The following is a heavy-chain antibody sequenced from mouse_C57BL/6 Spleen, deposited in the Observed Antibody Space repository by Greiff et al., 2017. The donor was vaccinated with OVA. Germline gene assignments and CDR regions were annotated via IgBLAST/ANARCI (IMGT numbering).Heavy chain of an antibody. CDR1: GYAFSSSW. J-gene: IGHJ3*01. D-gene: IGHD1-1*01. Sequence: LQESGPELVKPGASVKISCKASGYAFSSSWMNWVKQRPGKGLEWIGRIYPGDGDTNYNGKFKGKATLTADKSSSTAYMQLSSLTSEDSAVYFCAVYYYGSSYFAYWGQGTLVTVSA. V-gene: IGHV1-82*01. CDR3: AVYYYGSSYFAY. CDR2: IYPGDGDT.